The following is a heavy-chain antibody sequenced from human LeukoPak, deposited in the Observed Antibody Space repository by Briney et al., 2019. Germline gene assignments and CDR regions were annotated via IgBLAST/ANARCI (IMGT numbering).Heavy chain of an antibody. V-gene: IGHV3-30*02. CDR3: AKRYSSGWDFDY. Sequence: PGGSLRLSCAASGFTFDCCGMHWVRQAPGKGLEWVAFIRYDGSNKYYADSVKGRFTISRDNSKSTLYLQMNSLRAEDTAVYYCAKRYSSGWDFDYWGQGTLVTVSS. J-gene: IGHJ4*02. CDR2: IRYDGSNK. CDR1: GFTFDCCG. D-gene: IGHD6-19*01.